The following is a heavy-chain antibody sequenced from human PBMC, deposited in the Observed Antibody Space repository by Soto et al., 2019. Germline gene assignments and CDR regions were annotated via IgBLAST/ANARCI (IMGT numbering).Heavy chain of an antibody. Sequence: QVQLQESGPGLVKPSETLSLTCTVSGGSISSYYWSWIRQPAGKGLEWIGRIYTSGSTNYNPSLKSRVTMSVDTPKNQFSLKLSSVTAADTAVYYCPRVIRRITMVRDAFDILGQGTMVTVSS. V-gene: IGHV4-4*07. J-gene: IGHJ3*02. CDR3: PRVIRRITMVRDAFDI. CDR2: IYTSGST. CDR1: GGSISSYY. D-gene: IGHD3-10*01.